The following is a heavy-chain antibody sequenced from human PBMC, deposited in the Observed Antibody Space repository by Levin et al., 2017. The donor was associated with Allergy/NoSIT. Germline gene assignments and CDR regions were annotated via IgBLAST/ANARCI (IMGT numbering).Heavy chain of an antibody. CDR1: GLDFSSYE. CDR3: AGMVQGAIGY. D-gene: IGHD3-10*01. J-gene: IGHJ4*02. CDR2: ISGSGRTI. V-gene: IGHV3-48*03. Sequence: GGSLRLSCVVSGLDFSSYEMNWVRQPPGKGLEWVSYISGSGRTIHYADSVKGRFTISRDNSNNSLDLQMSGLRGDDTAIYYCAGMVQGAIGYWGQGTLVTVSS.